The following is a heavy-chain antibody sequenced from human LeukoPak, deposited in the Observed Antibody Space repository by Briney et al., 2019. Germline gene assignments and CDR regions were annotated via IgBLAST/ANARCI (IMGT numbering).Heavy chain of an antibody. V-gene: IGHV4-34*01. Sequence: SETLSLTCAVYGGSFSGYYWSWIRQPPGKGLEWIGEINHSGSTNYNPSLKSRVTISVDTSKNQFSLKLSSVTAADTAVYYCANGGYDSSGYYPDYWGQGTLVTVSS. J-gene: IGHJ4*02. CDR2: INHSGST. CDR1: GGSFSGYY. D-gene: IGHD3-22*01. CDR3: ANGGYDSSGYYPDY.